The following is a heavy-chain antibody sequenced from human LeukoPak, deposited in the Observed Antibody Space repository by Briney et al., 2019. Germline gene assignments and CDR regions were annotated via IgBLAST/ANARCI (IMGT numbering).Heavy chain of an antibody. CDR3: ARLSPMAGDAFDL. CDR2: IYPGDSDT. CDR1: GYSLSPYW. V-gene: IGHV5-51*01. Sequence: RPGESLKISCEGSGYSLSPYWIAWVRQMPGKGLEWMGLIYPGDSDTRYSPSFQGQVTFSADQPIVTVFLQWSILTAQDRATYYCARLSPMAGDAFDLWGQGTMVTVSS. D-gene: IGHD6-19*01. J-gene: IGHJ3*01.